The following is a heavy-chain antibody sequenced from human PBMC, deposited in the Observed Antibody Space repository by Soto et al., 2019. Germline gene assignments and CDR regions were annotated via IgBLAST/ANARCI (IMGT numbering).Heavy chain of an antibody. CDR1: GGSVTSGGHC. J-gene: IGHJ4*02. CDR3: GSGGSYDRRSAY. V-gene: IGHV4-31*03. D-gene: IGHD3-22*01. CDR2: MYYNGGT. Sequence: QVQLQESGPGLVKPSQTLSLTCTVSGGSVTSGGHCWTWIRQHPGKGLESIGYMYYNGGTFYNPSLKSRVPISIDRSKNHFSLKLSSVTAADTAVYYCGSGGSYDRRSAYWGQGTLVTVSS.